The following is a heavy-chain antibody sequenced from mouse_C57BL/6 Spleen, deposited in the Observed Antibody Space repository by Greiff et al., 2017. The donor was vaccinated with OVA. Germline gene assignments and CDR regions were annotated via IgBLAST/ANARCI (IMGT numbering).Heavy chain of an antibody. V-gene: IGHV5-4*01. CDR3: ARAGYYPFAY. J-gene: IGHJ3*01. D-gene: IGHD2-3*01. CDR1: GFTFSSYA. CDR2: ISDGGSYT. Sequence: EVHLVESGGGLVKPGGSLKLSCAASGFTFSSYAMSWVRQTPETRLEWVATISDGGSYTYYPDNVKGRFPISRDNAKNNLYLQMSPLKSEDTARYYCARAGYYPFAYWGQGTLVTVSA.